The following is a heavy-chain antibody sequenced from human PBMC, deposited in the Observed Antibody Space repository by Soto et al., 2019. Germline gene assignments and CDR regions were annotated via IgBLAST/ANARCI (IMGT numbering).Heavy chain of an antibody. V-gene: IGHV3-23*01. CDR3: AKGVELKV. CDR2: IGDSGAST. D-gene: IGHD1-26*01. Sequence: EVLLLESGGGLVQPGGSLRLSCEASGFSFSSFAMNWVRQAPGKGLEWVSAIGDSGASTYYADSGKGRFTMSRDNARNTLYLPLNGLRGKDTAVYYCAKGVELKVWGKGTTVTVS. CDR1: GFSFSSFA. J-gene: IGHJ6*03.